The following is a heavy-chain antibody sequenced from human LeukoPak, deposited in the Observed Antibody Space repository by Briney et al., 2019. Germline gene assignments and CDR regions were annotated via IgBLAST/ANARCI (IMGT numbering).Heavy chain of an antibody. CDR2: INHSGST. CDR3: ARTPIIVVVTAIGNYFDY. V-gene: IGHV4-34*01. J-gene: IGHJ4*02. Sequence: PSETLSLTCAVYGGSFSGYYWRWIRQPPGKGLEWTGEINHSGSTNYNPSLKSRVTISVDTSKNQFSLKLSSVTAADTAVYYCARTPIIVVVTAIGNYFDYWGQGTLVTVSS. D-gene: IGHD2-21*02. CDR1: GGSFSGYY.